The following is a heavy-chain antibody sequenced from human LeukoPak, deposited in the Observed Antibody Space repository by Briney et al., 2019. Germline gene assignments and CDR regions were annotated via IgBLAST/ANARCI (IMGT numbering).Heavy chain of an antibody. Sequence: GGSLRLSCAASGFTFTSYWMSWVRKAPGKGLEGVSGISGSGDTTKYADSVKGRFTISRDNSKNTLYLQMNSLRADDTAVYYCAKEGRVAADTGDYLDYWGQGTLVTVSS. CDR1: GFTFTSYW. CDR2: ISGSGDTT. V-gene: IGHV3-23*01. CDR3: AKEGRVAADTGDYLDY. D-gene: IGHD6-13*01. J-gene: IGHJ4*02.